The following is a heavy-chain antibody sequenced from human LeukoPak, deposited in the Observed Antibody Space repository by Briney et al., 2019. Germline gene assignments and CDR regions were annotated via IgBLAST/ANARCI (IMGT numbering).Heavy chain of an antibody. CDR2: IKSKTDGGKT. CDR3: TTEAYCGGDCYSYYYYYYMDV. CDR1: GFTFSNAW. J-gene: IGHJ6*03. V-gene: IGHV3-15*01. D-gene: IGHD2-21*02. Sequence: GGSLRPSCAASGFTFSNAWMSGVRQAPGKGLEWVGRIKSKTDGGKTDYAARAKGRFTISRDDSKNKLYLQMNSLKTEDTAVYYCTTEAYCGGDCYSYYYYYYMDVWGKGTTVTVSS.